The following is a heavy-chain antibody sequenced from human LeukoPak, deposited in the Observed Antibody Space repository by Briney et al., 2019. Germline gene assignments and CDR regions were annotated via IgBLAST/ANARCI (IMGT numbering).Heavy chain of an antibody. J-gene: IGHJ4*02. D-gene: IGHD6-19*01. V-gene: IGHV3-20*04. CDR2: INWNGGST. CDR1: GFTFDDYG. CDR3: ARRGIAVAGNDY. Sequence: GRSLRLSCAASGFTFDDYGMSWVRQAPGKGLEWVFGINWNGGSTGYADSVKGRFTISRDNAKNSLYLQMNSLRAEDTALYYCARRGIAVAGNDYWGQGTLVTVSS.